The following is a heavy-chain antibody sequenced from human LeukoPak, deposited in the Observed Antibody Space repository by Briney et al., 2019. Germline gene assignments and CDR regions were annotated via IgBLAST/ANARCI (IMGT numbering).Heavy chain of an antibody. J-gene: IGHJ4*02. V-gene: IGHV3-53*01. CDR2: IYSGGST. CDR1: GFTVSSNY. Sequence: GGSLRLSCAASGFTVSSNYMSWVRQAPGKGLEWVSVIYSGGSTYYADSVKGRFTISRDNSKNTLYLQMNSLRAEDTAVYYCARDGCSGGSCSFDYWGQGTLVTVSS. CDR3: ARDGCSGGSCSFDY. D-gene: IGHD2-15*01.